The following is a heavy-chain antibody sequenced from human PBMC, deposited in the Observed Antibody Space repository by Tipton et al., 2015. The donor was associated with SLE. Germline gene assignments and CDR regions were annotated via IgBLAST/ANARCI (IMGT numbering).Heavy chain of an antibody. V-gene: IGHV3-48*03. CDR2: INSRGIII. CDR3: ARGRVGMDYGMDV. J-gene: IGHJ6*02. Sequence: LRLSCAAYGFTFSSYEMNWVRQAPGKGLEWVSYINSRGIIIYYADSVKGRFTISRDNAQNSLYLQMNSLRAEDTALYYCARGRVGMDYGMDVWGQGTTVTVSS. CDR1: GFTFSSYE. D-gene: IGHD2-21*01.